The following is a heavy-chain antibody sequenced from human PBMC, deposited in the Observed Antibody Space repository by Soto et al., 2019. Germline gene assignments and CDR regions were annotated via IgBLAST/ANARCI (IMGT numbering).Heavy chain of an antibody. D-gene: IGHD3-10*01. V-gene: IGHV4-34*01. J-gene: IGHJ4*02. CDR3: ARGSLGTYYYFDY. CDR2: INHSGST. CDR1: GGSFSGYY. Sequence: SETLSLTCAVYGGSFSGYYWSWIRQPPGKGLEWIGEINHSGSTNYNPSLKSRVTISVDTSKNQFSLKLSSVTAADTAVYYCARGSLGTYYYFDYWGQGTLVTVSS.